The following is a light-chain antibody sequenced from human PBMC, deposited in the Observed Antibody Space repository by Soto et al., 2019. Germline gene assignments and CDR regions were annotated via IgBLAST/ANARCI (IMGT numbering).Light chain of an antibody. J-gene: IGKJ4*01. Sequence: TQSPATLSVSPGERATLSCRASQSVSSNLAWYQQKPGKAPKLLIYAASTLQGGVPSRFSGSGSGTDFTLTISSLQPEDFATYYCQQVNYYPLTFGGGTKVEIK. CDR1: QSVSSN. V-gene: IGKV1-9*01. CDR2: AAS. CDR3: QQVNYYPLT.